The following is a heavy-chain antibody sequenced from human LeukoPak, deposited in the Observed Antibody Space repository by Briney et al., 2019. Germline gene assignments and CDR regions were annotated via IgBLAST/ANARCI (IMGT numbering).Heavy chain of an antibody. V-gene: IGHV1-69*04. CDR2: IIPILGIA. CDR3: ARGRWFDY. J-gene: IGHJ4*02. Sequence: SVRVSCKASGGTFSSYAISWVRQAPGQGLEWMGRIIPILGIANYAQELQGRVTITADKSTSTAYMELSSLRSEHTAVSYCARGRWFDYWGQGTLVTVSS. D-gene: IGHD4-23*01. CDR1: GGTFSSYA.